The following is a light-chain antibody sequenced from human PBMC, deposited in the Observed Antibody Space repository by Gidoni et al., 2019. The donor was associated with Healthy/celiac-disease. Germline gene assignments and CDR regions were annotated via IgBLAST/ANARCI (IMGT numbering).Light chain of an antibody. Sequence: DIVMTQSPSTPSLSPGERATLSCRASHSVSSNLAWYQQKPGQAPRLLIYGASTRATGIPARFSGSGSGTEFTLTISSLQSEDFAVYYCQQYNNWPPWTFGQGTKVEIK. V-gene: IGKV3-15*01. CDR1: HSVSSN. CDR3: QQYNNWPPWT. J-gene: IGKJ1*01. CDR2: GAS.